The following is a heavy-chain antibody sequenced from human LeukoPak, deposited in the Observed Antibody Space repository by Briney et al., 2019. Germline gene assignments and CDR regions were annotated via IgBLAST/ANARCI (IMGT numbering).Heavy chain of an antibody. D-gene: IGHD3-22*01. CDR2: ITLSGSTT. Sequence: GGSLRLSCAASGFVFSSYAMSWVRQAPGKGLEWVSAITLSGSTTYYADSVKGRFTISKDTSKNTVYLQMNSLRAEDTAVYFCAKTGSGFYSDWGQGTLVTVSS. CDR3: AKTGSGFYSD. CDR1: GFVFSSYA. J-gene: IGHJ4*02. V-gene: IGHV3-23*01.